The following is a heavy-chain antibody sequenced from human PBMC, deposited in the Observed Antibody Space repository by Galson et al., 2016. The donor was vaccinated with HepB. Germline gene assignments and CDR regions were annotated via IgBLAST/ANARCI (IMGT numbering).Heavy chain of an antibody. Sequence: SLRLSCAASGFIFSSYAMHWVRQAPGKGLEWVAVISYDGRNKKYADSVKGRFTISRDNSKNTVYLQMNSLRAEDAAVYYCSKISLVGNNSGLGGSFDIWGRGTMVTVSS. CDR3: SKISLVGNNSGLGGSFDI. J-gene: IGHJ3*02. V-gene: IGHV3-30*18. D-gene: IGHD6-19*01. CDR2: ISYDGRNK. CDR1: GFIFSSYA.